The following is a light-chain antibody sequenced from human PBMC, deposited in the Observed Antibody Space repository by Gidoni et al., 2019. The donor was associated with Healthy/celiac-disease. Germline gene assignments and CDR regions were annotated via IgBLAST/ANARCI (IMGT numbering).Light chain of an antibody. V-gene: IGKV3-20*01. CDR1: QSVSSSY. CDR2: GAS. Sequence: IVLTQSPGPLSLSPGERATLSCRASQSVSSSYLAGYQQKPGQAPRLLIYGASSRATGIPDRFSGSGSGTDFTLTISRLEPEDFAVYYCQQYGSSPLTFGGGTKVEIK. CDR3: QQYGSSPLT. J-gene: IGKJ4*01.